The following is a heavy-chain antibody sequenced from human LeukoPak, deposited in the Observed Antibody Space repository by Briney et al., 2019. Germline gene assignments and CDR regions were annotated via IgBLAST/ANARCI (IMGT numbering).Heavy chain of an antibody. V-gene: IGHV3-23*01. D-gene: IGHD3-3*01. Sequence: GGSLRLSCAASGFTFSSYAMSWVRQAPGKGLEWVSAISGSGGSTYYADSVKGRFTISRDNSKNTLYLQMNSLRAEDTAVYYCAKDSLRFLEWLAPPNYYYYGMDVWGQGTAVTVSS. J-gene: IGHJ6*02. CDR2: ISGSGGST. CDR1: GFTFSSYA. CDR3: AKDSLRFLEWLAPPNYYYYGMDV.